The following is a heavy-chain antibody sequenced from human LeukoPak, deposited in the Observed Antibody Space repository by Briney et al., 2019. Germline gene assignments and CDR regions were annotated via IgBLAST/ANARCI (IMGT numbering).Heavy chain of an antibody. D-gene: IGHD6-25*01. CDR1: GFTFSSYW. CDR3: ATEKQQRGFDY. J-gene: IGHJ4*02. V-gene: IGHV3-74*01. Sequence: GGSLRLSCAASGFTFSSYWMHWVRQAPGKGLVRVSRINSDGNITNYADSVKGRFTISRDNAENTLYLQMNTLRADDTAVYYCATEKQQRGFDYWGQGTLVTVSS. CDR2: INSDGNIT.